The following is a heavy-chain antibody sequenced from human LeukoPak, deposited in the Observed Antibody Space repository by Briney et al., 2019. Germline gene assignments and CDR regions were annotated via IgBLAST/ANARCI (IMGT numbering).Heavy chain of an antibody. J-gene: IGHJ4*02. D-gene: IGHD1-26*01. CDR2: MYHGGIT. CDR1: GYPINSGYY. V-gene: IGHV4-38-2*02. Sequence: SETLSLTCTVSGYPINSGYYWDWIRQPPGKGLEWIGSMYHGGITYYSPSLKSRVTISVDTSKNQFSLNLSSVTAADTAVYYCARGRNWHSGTYYGAFDYWGQGVLVTVSS. CDR3: ARGRNWHSGTYYGAFDY.